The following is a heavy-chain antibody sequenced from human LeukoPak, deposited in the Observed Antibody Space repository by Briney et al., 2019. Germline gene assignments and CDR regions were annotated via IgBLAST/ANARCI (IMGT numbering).Heavy chain of an antibody. CDR2: IYYSGST. D-gene: IGHD6-13*01. V-gene: IGHV4-59*01. CDR1: GGSISSYY. J-gene: IGHJ6*02. Sequence: SETLSLTCTVSGGSISSYYWSWIRQPPGKGLEWIGYIYYSGSTNYNPSLKSRVTISVDTSKNQFSLKLSSVTAADTAVYYCATFDSIAAAGYYDNGMDVWGQGTTVTVSS. CDR3: ATFDSIAAAGYYDNGMDV.